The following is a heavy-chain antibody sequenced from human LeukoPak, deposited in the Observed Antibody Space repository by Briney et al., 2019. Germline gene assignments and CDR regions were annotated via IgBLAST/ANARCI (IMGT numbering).Heavy chain of an antibody. D-gene: IGHD3-22*01. V-gene: IGHV1-2*02. CDR1: GYTFTGYY. CDR3: ARERRFDMIVNV. J-gene: IGHJ6*04. CDR2: SNPNSGGT. Sequence: ASVKVSCKASGYTFTGYYMHWVRQPPGQGLEGMGWSNPNSGGTNYAQKFQGRVTMTRETSISTAYMELSRLRSDDTAVYYCARERRFDMIVNVWGKGTTVTVSS.